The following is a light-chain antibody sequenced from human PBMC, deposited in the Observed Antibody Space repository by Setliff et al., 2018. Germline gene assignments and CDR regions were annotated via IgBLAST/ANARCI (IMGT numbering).Light chain of an antibody. CDR3: SSYAGSNTPDV. Sequence: QSALTQPRSVSGSPGQSVTISCTGTSSDVGGYNYVSWYQQHPGKAPKLMIYEVSKRPSGVPDRFSGSKSGNTASLTVSGLQAEDEADYYCSSYAGSNTPDVFGTGTKVTVL. J-gene: IGLJ1*01. CDR1: SSDVGGYNY. CDR2: EVS. V-gene: IGLV2-11*01.